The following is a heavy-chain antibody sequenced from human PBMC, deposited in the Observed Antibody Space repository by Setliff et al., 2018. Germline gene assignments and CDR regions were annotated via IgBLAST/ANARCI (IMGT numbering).Heavy chain of an antibody. V-gene: IGHV3-48*04. Sequence: GGSLRLSCAASGFNFRNSAMNWVRQAPGKGLEWVSYITSSGSTIYSADSVRGRFTISRDNAKNSLFLQMNSLRAEDTAVYYCAREGALGTDSWGQGTLVTVSS. CDR1: GFNFRNSA. J-gene: IGHJ5*01. CDR3: AREGALGTDS. CDR2: ITSSGSTI. D-gene: IGHD1-26*01.